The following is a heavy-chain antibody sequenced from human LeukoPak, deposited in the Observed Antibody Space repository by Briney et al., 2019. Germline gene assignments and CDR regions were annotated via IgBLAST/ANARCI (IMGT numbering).Heavy chain of an antibody. Sequence: XXXXVRQXXXKGLXXVXXISWNSGSIVYADAVKGRFTISRDNAKNSLYLQMNSLRAEDMALYYCAKVGSWNWNDAYFDYWGQGTLVTVSS. V-gene: IGHV3-9*03. J-gene: IGHJ4*02. CDR3: AKVGSWNWNDAYFDY. D-gene: IGHD1-1*01. CDR1: X. CDR2: ISWNSGSI.